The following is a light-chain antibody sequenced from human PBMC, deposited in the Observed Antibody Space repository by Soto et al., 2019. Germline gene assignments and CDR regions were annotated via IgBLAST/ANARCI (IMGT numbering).Light chain of an antibody. Sequence: QSVLTQPASVSGSPGQSITISCTGTTSDVGVYDLVSWYQQRPGKVPKLLIYDVNKRPSGVSNRFSGSKSGITASLTISGLQAEDEAEYFCCSYVGSTTFENVIFGGGTKVTVL. V-gene: IGLV2-23*02. CDR2: DVN. CDR3: CSYVGSTTFENVI. J-gene: IGLJ2*01. CDR1: TSDVGVYDL.